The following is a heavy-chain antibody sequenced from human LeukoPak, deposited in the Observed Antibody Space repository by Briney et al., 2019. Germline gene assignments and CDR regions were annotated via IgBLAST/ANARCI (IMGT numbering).Heavy chain of an antibody. CDR3: AKQLGYCSDGSCYFPY. CDR1: GFTFSSSA. CDR2: ISNNGGYT. D-gene: IGHD2-15*01. Sequence: GGSLRLSCAASGFTFSSSAMSWVCQAPGKGLEWVSAISNNGGYTYYTDSVQGRFTISRDNSKSTLCLQMNSLRAEDTAVYYCAKQLGYCSDGSCYFPYWGQGTLVTVSS. V-gene: IGHV3-23*01. J-gene: IGHJ4*02.